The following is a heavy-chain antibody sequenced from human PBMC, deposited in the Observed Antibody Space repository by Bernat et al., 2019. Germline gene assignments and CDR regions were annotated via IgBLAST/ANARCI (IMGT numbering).Heavy chain of an antibody. D-gene: IGHD6-19*01. V-gene: IGHV1-18*01. CDR2: ISGYNGDT. CDR3: ARDPSNTSGWYAYFDS. Sequence: QVQLVQSGTEVKKPGASVRVSCKTSGYTVTHHGIGWVRQAPGQGREWLGWISGYNGDTIYAQRLQGRVTMTTYTPTNTAYMELTGLRPDDTAVYYCARDPSNTSGWYAYFDSWGQGTLVTVSS. J-gene: IGHJ4*02. CDR1: GYTVTHHG.